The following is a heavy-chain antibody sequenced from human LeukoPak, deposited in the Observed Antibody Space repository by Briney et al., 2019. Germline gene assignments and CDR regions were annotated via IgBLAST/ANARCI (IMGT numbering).Heavy chain of an antibody. J-gene: IGHJ4*02. CDR1: GGSISSYY. Sequence: KSSETLSLTCTVSGGSISSYYWSWIRQPPGKGLEWIGYIYYSGSTNYNPSLKSRVTISVDTSKNQFSLKLSSVTAADTAVYYCARAPLHSGSSAPGDYWGQGTLVTVSS. CDR2: IYYSGST. V-gene: IGHV4-59*01. CDR3: ARAPLHSGSSAPGDY. D-gene: IGHD1-26*01.